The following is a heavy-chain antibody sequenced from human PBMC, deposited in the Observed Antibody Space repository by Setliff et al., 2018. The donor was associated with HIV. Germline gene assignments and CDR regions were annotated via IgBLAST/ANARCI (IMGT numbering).Heavy chain of an antibody. Sequence: SETLSLTCTVSGGSISGHYWSWIRQPPGRGLEWIGYIYSSGSTNFNPPLQSRVTISLDTSKNQFSLKLTSVTAADTAVYYCARLSGYYYYFDYWGQGTLVTVS. V-gene: IGHV4-4*09. CDR1: GGSISGHY. J-gene: IGHJ4*02. D-gene: IGHD3-22*01. CDR2: IYSSGST. CDR3: ARLSGYYYYFDY.